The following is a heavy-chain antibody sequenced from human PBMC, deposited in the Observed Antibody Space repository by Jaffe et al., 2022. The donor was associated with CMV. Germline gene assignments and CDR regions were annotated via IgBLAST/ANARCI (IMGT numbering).Heavy chain of an antibody. CDR1: GFTFSDYY. V-gene: IGHV3-11*06. J-gene: IGHJ4*02. CDR3: ARDWGEYSSSSWNDY. Sequence: QVQLVESGGGLVKPGGSLRLSCAASGFTFSDYYMSWIRQAPGKGLEWVSYISSSSSYTNYADSVKGRFTISRDNAKNSLYLQMNSLRAEDTAVYYCARDWGEYSSSSWNDYWGQGTLVTVSS. D-gene: IGHD6-6*01. CDR2: ISSSSSYT.